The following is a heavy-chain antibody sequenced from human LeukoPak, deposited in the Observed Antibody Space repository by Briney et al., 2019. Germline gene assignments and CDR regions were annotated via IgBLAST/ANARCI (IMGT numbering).Heavy chain of an antibody. Sequence: PGGSLRLSCAASGFTFDDYAMHWVRQAPGKGLEWVSGISWNSGSIGYADSVKGRFTISGDNAKNSLYLQMNSLRAEDTALYYCAKDIGIAAAGRTHFDYWGQGPLVTVSS. CDR1: GFTFDDYA. CDR3: AKDIGIAAAGRTHFDY. J-gene: IGHJ4*02. CDR2: ISWNSGSI. D-gene: IGHD6-13*01. V-gene: IGHV3-9*01.